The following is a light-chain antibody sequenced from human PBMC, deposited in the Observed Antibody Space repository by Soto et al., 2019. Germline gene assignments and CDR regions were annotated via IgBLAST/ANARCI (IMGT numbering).Light chain of an antibody. CDR1: SSDIGDYHY. CDR2: EVS. Sequence: QSALTQPASVSGSPGQSITISCTGTSSDIGDYHYVSWFQHHPGKAPKLLIYEVSDRPSGVSNRFSGSKSGNTASLTISGLQAEDEADYYCSSYTSSSTLYVFGTGTQVTVL. J-gene: IGLJ1*01. CDR3: SSYTSSSTLYV. V-gene: IGLV2-14*01.